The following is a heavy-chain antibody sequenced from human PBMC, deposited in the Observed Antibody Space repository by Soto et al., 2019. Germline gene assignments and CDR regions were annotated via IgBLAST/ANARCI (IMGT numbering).Heavy chain of an antibody. J-gene: IGHJ4*02. CDR1: GFNFGFHS. CDR3: ARVGGVGAPPGADY. Sequence: PGGSLRLSCVASGFNFGFHSMKWFRQAPGKGLEWVSSITSSSTFRQYADSVKGRFTISRDNANNSLYLQMDNLTIEDTAVYFCARVGGVGAPPGADYWGQGTLVTVSS. V-gene: IGHV3-21*04. CDR2: ITSSSTFR. D-gene: IGHD1-26*01.